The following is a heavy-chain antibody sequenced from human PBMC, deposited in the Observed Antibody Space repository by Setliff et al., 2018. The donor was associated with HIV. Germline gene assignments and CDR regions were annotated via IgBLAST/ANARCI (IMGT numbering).Heavy chain of an antibody. CDR3: AREGRWLEHPYGFAV. V-gene: IGHV4-4*07. J-gene: IGHJ1*01. D-gene: IGHD3-10*01. CDR2: IYTTGGT. Sequence: SETLSLTCNISGVSIPTNYWNWIRQPAGKGLEWIGRIYTTGGTNYNPALKSRVTMSIDTTKNQFSLKMASVTAADTAVYYCAREGRWLEHPYGFAVWGQGRLVTVSS. CDR1: GVSIPTNY.